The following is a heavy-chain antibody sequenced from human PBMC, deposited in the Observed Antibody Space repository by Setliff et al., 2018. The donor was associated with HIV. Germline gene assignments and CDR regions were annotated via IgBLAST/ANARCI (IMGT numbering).Heavy chain of an antibody. D-gene: IGHD6-19*01. CDR3: ARDVGSVWHNWFDP. J-gene: IGHJ5*02. CDR1: GYGFTRKI. Sequence: ASVKVSCKTSGYGFTRKIIHWVRQAPGQRLEWMGWINVGSGNTKYSLRFQDRVTLTRDTSATTAYMELSSLRSEDTAVYYCARDVGSVWHNWFDPWGQGTLVTVSS. V-gene: IGHV1-3*01. CDR2: INVGSGNT.